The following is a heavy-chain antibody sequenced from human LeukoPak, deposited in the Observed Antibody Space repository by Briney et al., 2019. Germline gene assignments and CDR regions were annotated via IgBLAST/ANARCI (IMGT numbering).Heavy chain of an antibody. CDR1: GYTFTSYD. CDR3: ARDKSYGRGAFDY. V-gene: IGHV1-8*03. D-gene: IGHD5-18*01. Sequence: ASVKVSCKASGYTFTSYDINWVRQATGQGLEWMGWMNPNSGNTGYAQKFQGRATITRNTSISTAYMELSSLRSEDTAVYYCARDKSYGRGAFDYWGQGTLVTVSS. J-gene: IGHJ4*02. CDR2: MNPNSGNT.